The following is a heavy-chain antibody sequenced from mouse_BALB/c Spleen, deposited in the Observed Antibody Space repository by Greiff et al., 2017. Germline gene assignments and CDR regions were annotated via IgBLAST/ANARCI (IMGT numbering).Heavy chain of an antibody. V-gene: IGHV4-2*02. D-gene: IGHD2-1*01. J-gene: IGHJ4*01. CDR1: GFDFSRYW. CDR2: INPGSSTI. Sequence: EVQGVESGGGLVQPGGSLNLSCAASGFDFSRYWMSWARQAPGKGQEWIGEINPGSSTINYTPSLKDKFIISRDNAKNTLYLQMSKVRSEDTALYYCARLGNYDAMDYWGQGTSVTVSS. CDR3: ARLGNYDAMDY.